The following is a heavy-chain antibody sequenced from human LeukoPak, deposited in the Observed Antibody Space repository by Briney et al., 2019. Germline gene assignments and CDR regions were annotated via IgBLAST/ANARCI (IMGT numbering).Heavy chain of an antibody. CDR1: GFTFSSYS. CDR3: ASVRIAAADSY. V-gene: IGHV3-21*01. J-gene: IGHJ4*02. D-gene: IGHD6-13*01. CDR2: ISSSSSYI. Sequence: GGSLRLSCAASGFTFSSYSVNWVRQAPGKGLEWVSSISSSSSYIYYADSVKGRFTISRDNAKNSLYLQMNSLRAEDTAVYYCASVRIAAADSYWGQGTLVTVSS.